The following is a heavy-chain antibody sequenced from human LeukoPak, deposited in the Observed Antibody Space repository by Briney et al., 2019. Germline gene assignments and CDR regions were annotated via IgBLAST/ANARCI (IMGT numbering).Heavy chain of an antibody. D-gene: IGHD3-9*01. J-gene: IGHJ4*02. V-gene: IGHV3-21*01. CDR2: ISSSSNYI. CDR3: ARDNQYNDVLTGPYFDF. Sequence: KAGGSLRLSCDASGFTFNRYTIHWVRQAPGKGLEWVSSISSSSNYIYYAESVKGRFIISRDNAKKSLFLQMNSLRVEDTALYFCARDNQYNDVLTGPYFDFWGQGTLVAVSS. CDR1: GFTFNRYT.